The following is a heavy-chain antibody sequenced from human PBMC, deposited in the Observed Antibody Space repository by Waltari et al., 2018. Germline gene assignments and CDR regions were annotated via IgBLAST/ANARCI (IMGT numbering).Heavy chain of an antibody. J-gene: IGHJ5*02. Sequence: EVQLVESGGGLVRPGGSLRLACTASGFTFSDAWMSWVRQAPGKGLEWVGNIQQNGSEKWYADSVKGRFTISRDNAMNLVYLQMNSLRVEDTAVYYCARDLVATPPWGQGTLVTVSS. CDR2: IQQNGSEK. CDR1: GFTFSDAW. V-gene: IGHV3-7*01. D-gene: IGHD2-21*02. CDR3: ARDLVATPP.